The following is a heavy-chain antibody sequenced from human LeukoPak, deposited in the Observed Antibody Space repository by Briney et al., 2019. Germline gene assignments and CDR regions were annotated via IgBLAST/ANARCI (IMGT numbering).Heavy chain of an antibody. CDR2: LRTSTSDI. CDR3: AGGRFDFDY. CDR1: GFTLSSYS. Sequence: GGSLRLSCAASGFTLSSYSMSWVRQAPGKGLEWVSSLRTSTSDIYYADSVKGRFTISRDNSKNTLYLQMNSLRAEDTAVYYCAGGRFDFDYWGQGTLVTVSS. D-gene: IGHD3-16*01. V-gene: IGHV3-21*04. J-gene: IGHJ4*02.